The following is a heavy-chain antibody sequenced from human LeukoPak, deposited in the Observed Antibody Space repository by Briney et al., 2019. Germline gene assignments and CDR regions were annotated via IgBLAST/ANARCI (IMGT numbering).Heavy chain of an antibody. J-gene: IGHJ4*02. V-gene: IGHV1-58*01. CDR1: GFTFTSSA. D-gene: IGHD6-19*01. CDR3: AARSSYSSGWNFDY. CDR2: IIVGSGNT. Sequence: SVKVSCKASGFTFTSSAVQWVRQARGQRLEWIGWIIVGSGNTNYAQKFQERVTITRDMSTSTAYMELSSLRSEDTAVYYCAARSSYSSGWNFDYWGQGTLVTVSS.